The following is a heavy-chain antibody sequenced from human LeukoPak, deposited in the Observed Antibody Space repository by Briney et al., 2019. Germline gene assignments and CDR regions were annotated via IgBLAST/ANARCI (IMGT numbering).Heavy chain of an antibody. CDR3: TTEEVGATAALDY. CDR2: IKSKTDGGTT. Sequence: GGSLRLSCVASGFIFSNAWMSWVRQAPGKGLEWVGRIKSKTDGGTTDYAAPVKGRFTISRDDSKNTLYVQMNSLKTEDTAVYYCTTEEVGATAALDYWGQGTLVTVSS. D-gene: IGHD1-26*01. CDR1: GFIFSNAW. V-gene: IGHV3-15*01. J-gene: IGHJ4*02.